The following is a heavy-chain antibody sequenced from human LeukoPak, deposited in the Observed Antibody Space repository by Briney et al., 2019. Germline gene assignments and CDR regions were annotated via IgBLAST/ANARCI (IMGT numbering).Heavy chain of an antibody. CDR2: IYTSGST. J-gene: IGHJ4*02. V-gene: IGHV4-4*09. CDR3: ARQGDAVVAASFFDY. CDR1: GGSISSYY. Sequence: SETLSLTCTVPGGSISSYYWSWIRQPPGKGLEWIGYIYTSGSTNYNPSLKSRVTISVDTSKNQFSLKLSSVTAADTAVYYCARQGDAVVAASFFDYWGQGTLVTVSS. D-gene: IGHD2-15*01.